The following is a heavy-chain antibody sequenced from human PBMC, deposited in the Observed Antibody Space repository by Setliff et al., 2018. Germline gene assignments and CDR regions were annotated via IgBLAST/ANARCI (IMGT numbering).Heavy chain of an antibody. Sequence: SETLSLTCTVSGDSIINYYWSWIRQPPGKGLEWVGDIYTRGSTNYNPSLQSRVTISVDTAKKQFSLKLNSVTAADTAIYYCARGGGRIRQLGATGVHTFDIWGQGTMVTVSS. CDR2: IYTRGST. V-gene: IGHV4-4*08. CDR3: ARGGGRIRQLGATGVHTFDI. CDR1: GDSIINYY. D-gene: IGHD1-1*01. J-gene: IGHJ3*02.